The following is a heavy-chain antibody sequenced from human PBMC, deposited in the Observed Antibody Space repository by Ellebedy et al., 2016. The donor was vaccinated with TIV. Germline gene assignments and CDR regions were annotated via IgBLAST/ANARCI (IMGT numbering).Heavy chain of an antibody. CDR2: IIPILGIA. J-gene: IGHJ4*02. CDR1: GGTFISYA. Sequence: ASVKVSCKASGGTFISYAISWVRHAPGQGLEWMGRIIPILGIANYAQKFQGRVKITADKSTSTAYMELSSLRSEDTAVYHCARLLHDYGGYWGQGTLVTVSS. CDR3: ARLLHDYGGY. V-gene: IGHV1-69*04.